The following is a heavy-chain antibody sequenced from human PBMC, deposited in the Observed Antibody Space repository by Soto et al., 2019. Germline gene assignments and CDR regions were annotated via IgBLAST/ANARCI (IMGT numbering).Heavy chain of an antibody. D-gene: IGHD3-22*01. J-gene: IGHJ5*02. CDR2: IYYSGST. CDR3: ARVRWYDSSGYPWYNWFDP. V-gene: IGHV4-31*03. CDR1: GGSISSGGYY. Sequence: SETLSLTCTVSGGSISSGGYYWSWIRQHPGKGLEWIGYIYYSGSTYYNPSLKSRVTISVDTSKNQFSLKLSSVTAADTAVYYFARVRWYDSSGYPWYNWFDPWGQGTLVTVSS.